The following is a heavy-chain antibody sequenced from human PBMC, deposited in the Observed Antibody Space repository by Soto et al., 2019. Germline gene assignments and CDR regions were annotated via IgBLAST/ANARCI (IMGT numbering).Heavy chain of an antibody. D-gene: IGHD3-10*01. Sequence: QVQLVESGGGLVKPGGSLRLSCTASGFTFTDHYMTWIRQAPGKGLEWVSYINRGGSNIYYADSVRGRFTLSRDNAKNSVYLQMSSLRAEDTAIYYCARDIRGANWGQGTLVIVSS. CDR2: INRGGSNI. CDR3: ARDIRGAN. CDR1: GFTFTDHY. V-gene: IGHV3-11*01. J-gene: IGHJ4*02.